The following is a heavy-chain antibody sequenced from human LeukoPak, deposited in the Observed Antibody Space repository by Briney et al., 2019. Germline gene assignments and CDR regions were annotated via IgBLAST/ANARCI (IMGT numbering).Heavy chain of an antibody. D-gene: IGHD3-22*01. Sequence: ASVKVSCKASGYTFTSYYIHWVRQAPGQGLEWMGIINPSGGSTSYAQKFQGRVTMTRDTSTSTVYMELSSLRSEDTAVHYCARDRVLYDYDSSGFYQGAFDLWGQGTMVTVSS. V-gene: IGHV1-46*01. CDR3: ARDRVLYDYDSSGFYQGAFDL. CDR2: INPSGGST. CDR1: GYTFTSYY. J-gene: IGHJ3*01.